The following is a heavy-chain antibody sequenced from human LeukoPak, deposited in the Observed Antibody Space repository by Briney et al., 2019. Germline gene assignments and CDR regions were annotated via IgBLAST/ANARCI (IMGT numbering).Heavy chain of an antibody. J-gene: IGHJ3*02. CDR2: IYHSGST. CDR3: ARDNYDSSGYDI. CDR1: GGSISSGGYS. D-gene: IGHD3-22*01. Sequence: SETLSLTCAVPGGSISSGGYSWSWIRQPPGKGLEWIGYIYHSGSTYYNPSLKSRVTISVDRSKNQFSLKLSSVTAADTAVYYCARDNYDSSGYDIWGQGTMVTVSS. V-gene: IGHV4-30-2*01.